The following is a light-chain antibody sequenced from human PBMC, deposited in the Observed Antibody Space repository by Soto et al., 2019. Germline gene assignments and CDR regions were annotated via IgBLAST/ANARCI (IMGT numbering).Light chain of an antibody. CDR3: RSYTNTGTLYV. V-gene: IGLV2-14*01. CDR1: SRDIGFYNY. Sequence: QSVLTQPASVSGSPGQSITISCTGTSRDIGFYNYVSWYQQHPGKAPKLIIYEVAKRPSGVSSRFSGSKSGNTASLTISGLQAEDETDYHCRSYTNTGTLYVFGTGTKMTVL. CDR2: EVA. J-gene: IGLJ1*01.